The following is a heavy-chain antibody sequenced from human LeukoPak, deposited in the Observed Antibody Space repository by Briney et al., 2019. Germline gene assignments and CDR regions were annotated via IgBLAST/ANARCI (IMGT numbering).Heavy chain of an antibody. J-gene: IGHJ6*02. CDR3: AKGALGDYHYYGMDV. Sequence: SVKVSCKASGYTFTSYGISWVRQAPGQGLEWMGGIIPIFGTANYAQKFQGRVTITADESTSTAYMELSSLRAEDTAVYYCAKGALGDYHYYGMDVWGQGTTVTVSS. CDR1: GYTFTSYG. CDR2: IIPIFGTA. V-gene: IGHV1-69*13.